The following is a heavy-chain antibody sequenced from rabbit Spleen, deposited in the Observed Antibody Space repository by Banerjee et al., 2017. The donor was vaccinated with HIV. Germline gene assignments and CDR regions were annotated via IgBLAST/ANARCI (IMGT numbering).Heavy chain of an antibody. CDR1: GFSFSDSYY. CDR3: AREIGGRFYRLGL. J-gene: IGHJ6*01. D-gene: IGHD8-1*01. CDR2: IVSSSGIT. V-gene: IGHV1S40*01. Sequence: QSLEESGRGLVQPGASLTLTCTASGFSFSDSYYIFWVRQAPGKGLEWIACIVSSSGITWYASWAKGRFTISKTSSTTVTLQMASLTAADTATYFCAREIGGRFYRLGLWGQGTLVTVS.